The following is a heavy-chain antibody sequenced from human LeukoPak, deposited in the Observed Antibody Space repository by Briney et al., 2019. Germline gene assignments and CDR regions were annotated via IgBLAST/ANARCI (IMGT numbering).Heavy chain of an antibody. D-gene: IGHD2-2*01. V-gene: IGHV1-69*06. CDR1: GGTFSSYA. CDR3: ARDPRDCSSTSCYHYFDY. J-gene: IGHJ4*02. CDR2: IIPIFGTA. Sequence: VKVSCKASGGTFSSYAIGWVRQAPGQGLEWMGGIIPIFGTANYAQKFQGRVTITADKSTSTAYMELSSLRSEDTAVYYCARDPRDCSSTSCYHYFDYWGQGTLVTVSS.